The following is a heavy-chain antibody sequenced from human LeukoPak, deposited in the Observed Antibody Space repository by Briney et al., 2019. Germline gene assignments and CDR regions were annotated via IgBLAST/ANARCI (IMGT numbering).Heavy chain of an antibody. J-gene: IGHJ5*02. CDR3: ARDPGYCSSTSCYTP. CDR2: ISSSSSYI. CDR1: GFTFSSYS. V-gene: IGHV3-21*01. Sequence: GGSLRLSCAASGFTFSSYSMDWVRQAPGKGLEWVSSISSSSSYIYYADSVKGRFTISRDNAKNSLYLQMNSLRAEDTAVYYCARDPGYCSSTSCYTPWGQGTLVTVSS. D-gene: IGHD2-2*02.